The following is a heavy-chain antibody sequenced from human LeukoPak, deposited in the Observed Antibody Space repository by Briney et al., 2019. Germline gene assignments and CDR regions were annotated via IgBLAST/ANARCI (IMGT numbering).Heavy chain of an antibody. CDR2: IGTAGDT. CDR3: ARQNTPHGNFDY. CDR1: GFTVNANY. J-gene: IGHJ4*02. Sequence: GGPLRLSCAASGFTVNANYMGWVRQAPRKGLEWVSAIGTAGDTFYPGSVKGRFTISRENAKKSLFLQMNSLRAEDTAVYYCARQNTPHGNFDYWGQGTLVTVSS. V-gene: IGHV3-13*01. D-gene: IGHD1-26*01.